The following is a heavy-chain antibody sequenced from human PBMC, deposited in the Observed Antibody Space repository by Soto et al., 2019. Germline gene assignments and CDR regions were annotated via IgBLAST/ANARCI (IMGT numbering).Heavy chain of an antibody. CDR3: ARQLPNNYDSSGYYFDY. D-gene: IGHD3-22*01. CDR2: IYPGDSDT. CDR1: GYSFTSYW. V-gene: IGHV5-51*01. J-gene: IGHJ4*02. Sequence: GESLKISCKGSGYSFTSYWIGWVRQIPGKGLEWMVIIYPGDSDTRYSPSFQGQVTISADKSISTTYLQWSSLKASDTAMYYCARQLPNNYDSSGYYFDYWGQGTLVTVSS.